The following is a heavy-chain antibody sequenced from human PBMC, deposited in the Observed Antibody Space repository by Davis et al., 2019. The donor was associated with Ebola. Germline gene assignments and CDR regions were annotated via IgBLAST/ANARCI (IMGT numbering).Heavy chain of an antibody. CDR2: IGPSGSI. D-gene: IGHD5-24*01. V-gene: IGHV4-61*01. J-gene: IGHJ4*02. Sequence: PSETLSLTCDVSGYSISSGYYWTWVRQPPGKGLEWIAYIGPSGSINYNPSLKSRVTMSVDTSKNQISLQLTSVTAADTAVYYCARERKGDGYAGCDYWGQGTLVTVSS. CDR3: ARERKGDGYAGCDY. CDR1: GYSISSGYY.